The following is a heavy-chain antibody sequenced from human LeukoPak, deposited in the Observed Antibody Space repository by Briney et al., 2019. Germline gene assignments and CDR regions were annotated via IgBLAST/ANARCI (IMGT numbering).Heavy chain of an antibody. J-gene: IGHJ3*02. D-gene: IGHD2-2*01. Sequence: GESLKISCKGSGYSFTTYWIGWVRQMPGKGLEWMGIIYPSDSDTRYNPSFQGQVTISADKSINTAYLQWSSLKASDTAMYYCARRGTSCCPPRGDAFDIWGQGTMVTVSS. CDR2: IYPSDSDT. V-gene: IGHV5-51*01. CDR3: ARRGTSCCPPRGDAFDI. CDR1: GYSFTTYW.